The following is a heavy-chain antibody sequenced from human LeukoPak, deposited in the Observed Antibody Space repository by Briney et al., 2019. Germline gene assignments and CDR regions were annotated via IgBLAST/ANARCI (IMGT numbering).Heavy chain of an antibody. CDR3: AREMYYDSSGLFGY. CDR1: GYTFTSYD. CDR2: ISAYNGNT. D-gene: IGHD3-22*01. J-gene: IGHJ4*02. V-gene: IGHV1-18*01. Sequence: ASVKVSCKASGYTFTSYDIHWVRQAPGQGLEWMGWISAYNGNTNYAQKLQGRVTMTTDTSTSTAYMELRSLRSDDTAVYYCAREMYYDSSGLFGYWGQGTLVTVSS.